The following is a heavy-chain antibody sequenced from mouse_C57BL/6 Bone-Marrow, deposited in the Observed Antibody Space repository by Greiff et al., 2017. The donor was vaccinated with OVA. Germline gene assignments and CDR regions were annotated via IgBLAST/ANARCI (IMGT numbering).Heavy chain of an antibody. J-gene: IGHJ1*03. CDR2: IDPENGDT. CDR3: TTVGYYGYFDV. CDR1: GFNITDDY. V-gene: IGHV14-4*01. D-gene: IGHD2-2*01. Sequence: VQLQQSGAELVRPGASVKLSCTASGFNITDDYMHWVKQRPEQGLEWIGWIDPENGDTEYASKFQGKATITADTSSNTAYLQLSSLTSEDSAVYCCTTVGYYGYFDVWGTGTTVTVSS.